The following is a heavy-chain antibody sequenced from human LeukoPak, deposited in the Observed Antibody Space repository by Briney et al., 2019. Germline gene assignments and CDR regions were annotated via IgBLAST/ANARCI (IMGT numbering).Heavy chain of an antibody. V-gene: IGHV3-53*01. CDR3: ARGIGCSGGSCYLAPNGMDV. D-gene: IGHD2-15*01. CDR1: GFTVSSNY. Sequence: PGGSLRLSCAASGFTVSSNYMSWVRQAPGKGLEWVSVIYSGGSTYYADSVKGRFTISRDNSKNTLYLQMNSLRAEDTAVYYCARGIGCSGGSCYLAPNGMDVWGKGTTVTVSS. J-gene: IGHJ6*04. CDR2: IYSGGST.